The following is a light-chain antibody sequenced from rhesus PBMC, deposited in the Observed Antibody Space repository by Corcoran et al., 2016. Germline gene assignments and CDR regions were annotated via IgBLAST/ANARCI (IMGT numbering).Light chain of an antibody. Sequence: DIVMTQTPLSLPVTPGEPASISCRSSQSLLDSEDGNTYLDWYLQKPGQSPQPWFYEVSNRASGVPDRFSGNGSDTDFTLKISRVEAEDVGVYYCMQALEFPYSFGQGTKVEIK. CDR2: EVS. CDR1: QSLLDSEDGNTY. CDR3: MQALEFPYS. V-gene: IGKV2-104*02. J-gene: IGKJ2*01.